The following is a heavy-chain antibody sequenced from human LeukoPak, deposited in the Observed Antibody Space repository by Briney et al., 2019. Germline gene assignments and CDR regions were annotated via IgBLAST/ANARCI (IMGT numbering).Heavy chain of an antibody. CDR3: ARERMAVRRVSSGWKRIYYYYGMDV. Sequence: AGSLRLSCAASGFTFSSYSRKWVRQAPGKGLEWVSSISSSSYIYYADSVKGRFTIARDNAKNSLYLQMNRLRAEDTAVYYCARERMAVRRVSSGWKRIYYYYGMDVWGQGTTVTVSS. J-gene: IGHJ6*02. V-gene: IGHV3-21*01. CDR2: ISSSSYI. CDR1: GFTFSSYS. D-gene: IGHD6-19*01.